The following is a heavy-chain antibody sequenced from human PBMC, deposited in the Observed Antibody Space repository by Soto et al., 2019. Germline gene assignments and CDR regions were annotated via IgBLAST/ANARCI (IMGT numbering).Heavy chain of an antibody. Sequence: EVQLVESGGGFVEPGGSLSLSCAASGFTFSSAWLSWFRQVPGKGLEWIALIKSKTSGETTHYAAPVKGRFTISRDDSKTTVYLHMGSLKTEDTGMFFWAADVASHGSGEVDYWGQGTLVTFSS. CDR1: GFTFSSAW. CDR3: AADVASHGSGEVDY. J-gene: IGHJ4*02. V-gene: IGHV3-15*01. CDR2: IKSKTSGETT. D-gene: IGHD3-10*01.